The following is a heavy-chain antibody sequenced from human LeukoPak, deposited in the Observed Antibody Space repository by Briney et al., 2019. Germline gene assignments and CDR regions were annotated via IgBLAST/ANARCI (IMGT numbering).Heavy chain of an antibody. Sequence: ASVKVSCKASGYTFTGYYMHWVRQAPGQGLEWMGWINPNSGGTNYAQKFQGRVTMTRDTSISTAYMELSRLRSDDTAVYYCARDYYDSSGYSLVGAFDIWGQGTMVIVSS. CDR1: GYTFTGYY. J-gene: IGHJ3*02. CDR2: INPNSGGT. CDR3: ARDYYDSSGYSLVGAFDI. V-gene: IGHV1-2*02. D-gene: IGHD3-22*01.